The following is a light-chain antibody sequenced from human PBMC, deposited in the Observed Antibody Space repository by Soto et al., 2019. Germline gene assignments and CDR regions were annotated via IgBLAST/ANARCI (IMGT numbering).Light chain of an antibody. CDR2: ETS. J-gene: IGKJ1*01. CDR3: QQYGSSWT. CDR1: QSVSSNY. V-gene: IGKV3-20*01. Sequence: EIVLTQSPGTLSLSPGERATLSCRASQSVSSNYLAWYQQKPGQAPRLLIYETSSRATDIPDRFSGSGSETDFTLTISRLEPEDFAVYYCQQYGSSWTFGQGTKVEIK.